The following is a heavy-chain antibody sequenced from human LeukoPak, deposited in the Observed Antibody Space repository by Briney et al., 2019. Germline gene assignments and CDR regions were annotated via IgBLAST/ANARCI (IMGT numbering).Heavy chain of an antibody. CDR3: AREGMGYGGNGADY. J-gene: IGHJ4*02. CDR2: ISSSSSYI. D-gene: IGHD4-23*01. CDR1: GFTFSSYS. V-gene: IGHV3-21*01. Sequence: GGSLRLSCAASGFTFSSYSMNWVRQAPGKGLAWVSSISSSSSYIYYADSVKGRFTISRDNAKNSLYLQMNSLRAEDTAVYYCAREGMGYGGNGADYWGQGTLVTVSS.